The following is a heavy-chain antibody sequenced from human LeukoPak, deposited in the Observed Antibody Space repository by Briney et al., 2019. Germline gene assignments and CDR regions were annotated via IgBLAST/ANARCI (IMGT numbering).Heavy chain of an antibody. CDR3: ASGYYGSGSSYYYYGMDV. D-gene: IGHD3-10*01. J-gene: IGHJ6*02. CDR1: GFTFSSYG. Sequence: PGKSLRLSCAASGFTFSSYGMHWVRQAPGKGLEWVAVIWYDGTYKYYAESVKGRFTISRDNSKNTLYLQMNSPRAEDTAVYYCASGYYGSGSSYYYYGMDVWGQGTTVTVSS. V-gene: IGHV3-33*01. CDR2: IWYDGTYK.